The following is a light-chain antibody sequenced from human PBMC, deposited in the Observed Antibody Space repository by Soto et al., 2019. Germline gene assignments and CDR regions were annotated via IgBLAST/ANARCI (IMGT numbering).Light chain of an antibody. CDR3: QHLDTYST. CDR1: QGISSY. Sequence: DIQLTQSPSFLSASVGDRVTITCRASQGISSYLAWYQQKPGKAPKLLIYAASTLQSGVPSRFSGSGSGTEFPLTFSSLQPEDFATYYCQHLDTYSTFGQGTRLAIK. CDR2: AAS. V-gene: IGKV1-9*01. J-gene: IGKJ5*01.